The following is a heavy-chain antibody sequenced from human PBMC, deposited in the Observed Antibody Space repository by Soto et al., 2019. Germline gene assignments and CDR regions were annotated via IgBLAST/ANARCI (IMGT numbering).Heavy chain of an antibody. J-gene: IGHJ4*02. CDR2: ISWNSGSI. CDR1: GFTFDDYA. D-gene: IGHD6-6*01. Sequence: GGSLRLSCAASGFTFDDYAMHWARQAPGKGLEWVSGISWNSGSIGYADSVKGRFTISRDNAKNSLYLQMNSLRAEDTALYYCAKDGALIAARSYFDYWGQGTLVTVSS. CDR3: AKDGALIAARSYFDY. V-gene: IGHV3-9*01.